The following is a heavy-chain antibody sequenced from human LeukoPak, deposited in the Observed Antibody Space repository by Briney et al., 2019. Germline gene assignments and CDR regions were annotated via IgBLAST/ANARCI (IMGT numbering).Heavy chain of an antibody. J-gene: IGHJ6*02. CDR3: ARDGYMVRGAGMDV. CDR1: GFTFSSYA. V-gene: IGHV3-23*01. Sequence: GGSLRLSCAASGFTFSSYAMSWVRQAPGKGLEWVSAISGSGGSTHYADSVKGRFTISRDNSKNTLYLQMNSLRAEDTAVYYCARDGYMVRGAGMDVWGQGTTVTVSS. D-gene: IGHD3-10*01. CDR2: ISGSGGST.